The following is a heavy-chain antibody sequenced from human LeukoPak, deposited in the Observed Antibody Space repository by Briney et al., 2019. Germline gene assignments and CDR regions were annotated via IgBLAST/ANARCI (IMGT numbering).Heavy chain of an antibody. CDR1: GFRVTNDY. D-gene: IGHD3-9*01. CDR3: ATDIRSSPLGF. CDR2: IYAGGST. Sequence: GGSLRLSCAVSGFRVTNDYMNWVRQAPGKGLEWVSIIYAGGSTYYADSVKGRFTISRDSSNNTLFLQMSNLRADDSGLYYCATDIRSSPLGFWGHGTLVTVSS. V-gene: IGHV3-66*01. J-gene: IGHJ4*01.